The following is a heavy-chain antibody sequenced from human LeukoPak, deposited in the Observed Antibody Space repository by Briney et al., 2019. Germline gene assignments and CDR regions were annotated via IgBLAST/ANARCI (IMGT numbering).Heavy chain of an antibody. D-gene: IGHD3-22*01. CDR2: INHSGST. V-gene: IGHV4-34*01. CDR3: ARSDSSGHYSDY. J-gene: IGHJ4*02. CDR1: GGSFSGYY. Sequence: SETLSLTCAVYGGSFSGYYWSWIRQPPGKGLEWIGEINHSGSTNYNPSLKSRVTISVDTSKNQFSLKLSSVTAVDTAVYYCARSDSSGHYSDYWGQGTLVTVSS.